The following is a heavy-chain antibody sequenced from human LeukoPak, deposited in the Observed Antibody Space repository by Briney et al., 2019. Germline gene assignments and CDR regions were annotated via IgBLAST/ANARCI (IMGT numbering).Heavy chain of an antibody. Sequence: PGGSLRLSCAASGFTFSSYGMHWARQAPGKGLEWVAFIRYDGSNKYYADSVKGRFTISRDNSKNTLYLQMNSLRAEDTAVYYCAKGTAAAGNYFDYWGQGTLVTVSS. V-gene: IGHV3-30*02. D-gene: IGHD6-13*01. CDR3: AKGTAAAGNYFDY. CDR2: IRYDGSNK. J-gene: IGHJ4*02. CDR1: GFTFSSYG.